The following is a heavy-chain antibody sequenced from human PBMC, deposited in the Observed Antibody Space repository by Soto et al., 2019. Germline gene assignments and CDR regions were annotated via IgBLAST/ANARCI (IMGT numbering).Heavy chain of an antibody. Sequence: QVQLQESGPGLVKPSETLSLTCTVSGGSISSYYWSWVRQPPGKGLEWIGYIYYSGSTNYNPSLKSRVTISVDTSKNQFSVKLSSVTAADTAVYYCARDTGSSWYGAFDIWGQGTMVTVSS. V-gene: IGHV4-59*01. CDR2: IYYSGST. J-gene: IGHJ3*02. CDR1: GGSISSYY. CDR3: ARDTGSSWYGAFDI. D-gene: IGHD6-13*01.